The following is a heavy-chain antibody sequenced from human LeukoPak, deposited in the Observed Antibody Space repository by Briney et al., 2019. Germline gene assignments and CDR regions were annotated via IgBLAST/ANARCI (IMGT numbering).Heavy chain of an antibody. Sequence: GGSLTLSCAASGFTFSGYWMHWVRQAPGKGLVWVSRINSDGSSTNYADSVKGRFTVSRDNAKNTLYLQISTQRAEDTAVYYCARGGTYSSGLPGSWGQGTLVTVSS. V-gene: IGHV3-74*01. CDR3: ARGGTYSSGLPGS. J-gene: IGHJ5*02. D-gene: IGHD5-18*01. CDR1: GFTFSGYW. CDR2: INSDGSST.